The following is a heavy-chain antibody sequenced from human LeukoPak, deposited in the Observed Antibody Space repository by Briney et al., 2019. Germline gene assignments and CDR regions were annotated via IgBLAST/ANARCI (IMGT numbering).Heavy chain of an antibody. J-gene: IGHJ4*02. D-gene: IGHD2-15*01. Sequence: SETLSLTCTVSGDSVSGVYWSWIRQPSGKGLEWIGYVYYSGDTNYNPSLKSRVTMSLDTSKNQVSPRLSSVTAADTAVYYCARHPFATPFDYWGRGTLLTVSS. CDR2: VYYSGDT. CDR1: GDSVSGVY. V-gene: IGHV4-59*08. CDR3: ARHPFATPFDY.